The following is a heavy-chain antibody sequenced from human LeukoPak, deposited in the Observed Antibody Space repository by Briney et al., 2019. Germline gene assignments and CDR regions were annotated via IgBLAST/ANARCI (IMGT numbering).Heavy chain of an antibody. CDR3: ARLVGSTSGNYFDF. D-gene: IGHD1-26*01. J-gene: IGHJ4*02. CDR1: AGSFSGYY. Sequence: SETLSLTCAVYAGSFSGYYWSWIRQPPGKGLEWIGEINHIGSTNYNPSPKSRVTISVDTSKNQFSLKLNSVTAADTAVYYCARLVGSTSGNYFDFWGQGTLVTVSS. CDR2: INHIGST. V-gene: IGHV4-34*01.